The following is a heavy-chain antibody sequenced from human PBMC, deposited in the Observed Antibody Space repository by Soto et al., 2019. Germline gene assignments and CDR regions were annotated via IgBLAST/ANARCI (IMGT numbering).Heavy chain of an antibody. CDR1: GFTFRSYS. CDR2: ISGSSSSI. V-gene: IGHV3-21*01. Sequence: PGGSLRLSCAASGFTFRSYSMNWVRQAPGKGLEWVSSISGSSSSIYYADSVKGRFTISRDNAKNTLYLQMNSLRADDTAVYYCARAQYLADDAFDIWGQGAMVTVS. J-gene: IGHJ3*02. CDR3: ARAQYLADDAFDI. D-gene: IGHD2-2*01.